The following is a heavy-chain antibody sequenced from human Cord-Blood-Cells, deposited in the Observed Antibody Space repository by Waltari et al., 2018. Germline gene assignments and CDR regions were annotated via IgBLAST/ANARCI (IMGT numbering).Heavy chain of an antibody. J-gene: IGHJ4*02. Sequence: QVQLQESGPGLVKPSETLSLTCTVSGYSISSGYYWGWIRQPPGKGLEWIGSIYHSGSTSYNPSLKGRVTISVDTSKTQFSLKLSSVTAADTAVYYCARGGGHSGYDYDYWGQGTLVTVSS. V-gene: IGHV4-38-2*02. D-gene: IGHD5-12*01. CDR1: GYSISSGYY. CDR3: ARGGGHSGYDYDY. CDR2: IYHSGST.